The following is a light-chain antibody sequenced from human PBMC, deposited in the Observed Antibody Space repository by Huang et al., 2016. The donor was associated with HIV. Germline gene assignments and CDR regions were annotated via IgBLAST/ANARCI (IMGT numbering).Light chain of an antibody. CDR2: GAS. CDR1: QTVNSN. J-gene: IGKJ1*01. CDR3: QQYNNWLA. Sequence: EIVMTQSPATLSVSPGERATLSCRASQTVNSNLAWYNHKPGQAPRLLIYGASTRATCVPSRFSGSGSGIKFTLTISNLQSEDFAVYYCQQYNNWLAFGQGTEVEIK. V-gene: IGKV3-15*01.